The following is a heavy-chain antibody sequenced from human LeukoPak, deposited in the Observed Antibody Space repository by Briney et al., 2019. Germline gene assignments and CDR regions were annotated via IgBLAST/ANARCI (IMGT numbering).Heavy chain of an antibody. CDR2: INTSGST. D-gene: IGHD3-22*01. CDR1: GGSISSGSYY. CDR3: ARGRDYYDTGGYYYDY. J-gene: IGHJ4*02. V-gene: IGHV4-61*02. Sequence: SETLSLTCTVSGGSISSGSYYWSWIRQPAGKGLEWIGRINTSGSTNYNPPLKSRVTISVDTSKNQFSLKLSSVTAADTAVYYCARGRDYYDTGGYYYDYWGQGTLVTVSS.